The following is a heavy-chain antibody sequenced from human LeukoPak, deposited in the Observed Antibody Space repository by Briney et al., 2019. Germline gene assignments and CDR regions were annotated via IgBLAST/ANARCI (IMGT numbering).Heavy chain of an antibody. Sequence: PGGSLRLSCAASGFTFSSDGMHWVRQAPGKGLEWVAVISYDGSNKYYADSVKGRFTISRDNSKNTLYLQMNSLRAEDTAVYYCAKAEYYYDSSIDSWGQGTLVTVSS. CDR2: ISYDGSNK. J-gene: IGHJ4*02. D-gene: IGHD3-22*01. CDR3: AKAEYYYDSSIDS. CDR1: GFTFSSDG. V-gene: IGHV3-30*18.